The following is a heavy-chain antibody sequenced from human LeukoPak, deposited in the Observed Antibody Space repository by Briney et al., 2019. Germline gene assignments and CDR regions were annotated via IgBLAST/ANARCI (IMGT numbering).Heavy chain of an antibody. CDR1: GYTFTSYG. CDR3: AREGAAAGTADV. V-gene: IGHV1-8*03. CDR2: MNPNSGNT. D-gene: IGHD6-13*01. Sequence: ASVKVSCKASGYTFTSYGISWVRQATGQGLEWMGWMNPNSGNTGYAQKFQGRVTITRNTSISTAYMELSSLRSEDTAVYYCAREGAAAGTADVWGKGTTVTVSS. J-gene: IGHJ6*04.